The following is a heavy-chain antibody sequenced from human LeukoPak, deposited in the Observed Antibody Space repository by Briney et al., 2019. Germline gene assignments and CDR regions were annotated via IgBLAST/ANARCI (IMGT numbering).Heavy chain of an antibody. Sequence: SGGSLRLSCSASGFIFRHYAVNWVRQSPGKGLEWVSGISGSGDSTYYADSVKGRFTISRDNSKNTLYLQMNSLRAEDTAVYYCAKDLNIVATYMDVWGKGTTVTISS. CDR1: GFIFRHYA. J-gene: IGHJ6*03. V-gene: IGHV3-23*01. D-gene: IGHD5-12*01. CDR3: AKDLNIVATYMDV. CDR2: ISGSGDST.